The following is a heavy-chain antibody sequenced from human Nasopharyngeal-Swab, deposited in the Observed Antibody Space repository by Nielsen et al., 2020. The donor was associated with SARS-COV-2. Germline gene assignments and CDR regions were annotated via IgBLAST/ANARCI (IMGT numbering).Heavy chain of an antibody. Sequence: SETLSLTCTVSGGSINRNSYYWGWIRQTPGTGLEWIGSVYFDGTTYYNPSLKTRVTISVDTSKNQFSVRLTSVTAADTAVYFCARRKTSPYFDPWGQGTLVTVSS. J-gene: IGHJ5*02. CDR1: GGSINRNSYY. CDR2: VYFDGTT. V-gene: IGHV4-39*01. CDR3: ARRKTSPYFDP.